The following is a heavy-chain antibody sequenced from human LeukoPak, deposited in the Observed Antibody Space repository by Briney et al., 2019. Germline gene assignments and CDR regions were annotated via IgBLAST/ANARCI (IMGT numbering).Heavy chain of an antibody. V-gene: IGHV3-66*01. CDR2: FYSAGST. J-gene: IGHJ4*02. Sequence: GGSLRLSCAASGFTVSSNYMSWVRQAPGKGLEWVSVFYSAGSTYYAESVKGRFSISRDNSKNTLYLQMNSLRAEDTAVYYCARERAAPFYYFDSWGQGTLVTVSS. CDR3: ARERAAPFYYFDS. D-gene: IGHD6-13*01. CDR1: GFTVSSNY.